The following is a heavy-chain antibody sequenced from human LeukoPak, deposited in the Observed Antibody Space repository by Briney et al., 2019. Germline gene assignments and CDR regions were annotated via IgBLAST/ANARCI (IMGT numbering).Heavy chain of an antibody. CDR1: GITISSAW. Sequence: KPGGSLRLSCEASGITISSAWMCWVRQPPGKGLEYVGRIKSESDGGTTDHAAPVRGRFTISRDDSKNTLYLQMNSLTIEDTAVYYCTTSPDWGQGTLVTVSP. V-gene: IGHV3-15*01. CDR3: TTSPD. CDR2: IKSESDGGTT. J-gene: IGHJ4*02.